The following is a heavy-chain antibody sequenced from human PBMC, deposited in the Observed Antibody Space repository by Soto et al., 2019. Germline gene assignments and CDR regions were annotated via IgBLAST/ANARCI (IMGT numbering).Heavy chain of an antibody. CDR2: MNPGSGDT. Sequence: ASVKVSCKASGYIFTNNDVSWVRQATGQGLEWMGWMNPGSGDTGYARKFQGRVTMTRNISIATAYMELSSLRADDTAIYYCARMASFGSLNWFDPWGHGTLVTVSS. D-gene: IGHD5-18*01. CDR1: GYIFTNND. V-gene: IGHV1-8*01. J-gene: IGHJ5*02. CDR3: ARMASFGSLNWFDP.